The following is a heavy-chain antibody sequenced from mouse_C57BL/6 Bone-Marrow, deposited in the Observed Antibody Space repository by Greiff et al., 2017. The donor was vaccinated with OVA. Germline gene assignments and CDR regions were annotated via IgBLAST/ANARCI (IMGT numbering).Heavy chain of an antibody. D-gene: IGHD2-3*01. Sequence: EVQLQQSGAELVRPGASVKLSCTASGFTIKDDYMHWVKQRPEQGLEWIGWIDPENGDTEYASKFQGKATITADTSSNTAYLQLRSLTSEDSAVYYCTSIYDGYFWFAYWGQGTLVTVSA. CDR3: TSIYDGYFWFAY. J-gene: IGHJ3*01. V-gene: IGHV14-4*01. CDR1: GFTIKDDY. CDR2: IDPENGDT.